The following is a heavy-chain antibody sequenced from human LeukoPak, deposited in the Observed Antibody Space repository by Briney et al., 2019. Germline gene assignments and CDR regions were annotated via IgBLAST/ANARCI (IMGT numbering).Heavy chain of an antibody. CDR1: GGTFSSYA. CDR2: ISTYNGNT. D-gene: IGHD3-10*01. J-gene: IGHJ4*02. V-gene: IGHV1-18*01. Sequence: GASVKVSCKASGGTFSSYAISWVRQAPGQGLEWMGWISTYNGNTNYTQKLQDRVTMTTDTSTSTAYMELRSLRSDDTAVYYCATHSGLLWFGELFLWGQGTLVTVSS. CDR3: ATHSGLLWFGELFL.